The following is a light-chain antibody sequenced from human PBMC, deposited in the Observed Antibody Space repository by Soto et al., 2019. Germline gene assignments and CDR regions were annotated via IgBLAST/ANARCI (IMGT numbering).Light chain of an antibody. CDR1: SSDVGSYNL. J-gene: IGLJ1*01. CDR2: EVS. Sequence: QSVLTQPASVSGSPGQSITISCTGTSSDVGSYNLVSWYQQHPGKAPKLMIYEVSKRPSGVSNRFSDSKSGNTASLTISGLQAEDEADYYCCSYAGSSTYVFGTGTKVT. CDR3: CSYAGSSTYV. V-gene: IGLV2-23*02.